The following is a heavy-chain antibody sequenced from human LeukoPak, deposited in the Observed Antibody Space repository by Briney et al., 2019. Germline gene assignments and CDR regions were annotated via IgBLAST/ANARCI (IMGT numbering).Heavy chain of an antibody. J-gene: IGHJ4*02. CDR2: IYYSGST. CDR1: GGSISSSSYY. CDR3: GTHANDY. D-gene: IGHD1-14*01. V-gene: IGHV4-39*01. Sequence: SETLSLTCTVSGGSISSSSYYWGWIRQPPGKGLEWIGSIYYSGSTYYNPSLKSRVTISVDTSKNQFSLKLSSVTAADAAVYHCGTHANDYWGQGTLVTVSS.